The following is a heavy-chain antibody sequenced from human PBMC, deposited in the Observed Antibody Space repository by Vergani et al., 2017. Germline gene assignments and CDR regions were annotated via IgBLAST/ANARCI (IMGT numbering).Heavy chain of an antibody. CDR2: IIPIFGTA. Sequence: VSCKASGGTFSSYAISWVRQAPGQGLEWMGGIIPIFGTANYAQKFQGRVTITADESTSTAHMELSSLRSEDTAVYYCAREAATATPQFDYWGQGTLVTVSS. V-gene: IGHV1-69*01. D-gene: IGHD2-2*01. CDR3: AREAATATPQFDY. CDR1: GGTFSSYA. J-gene: IGHJ4*02.